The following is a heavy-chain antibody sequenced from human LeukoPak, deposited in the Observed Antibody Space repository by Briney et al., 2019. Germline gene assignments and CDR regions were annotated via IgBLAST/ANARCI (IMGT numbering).Heavy chain of an antibody. D-gene: IGHD3-10*01. CDR1: GFTFSDYY. CDR3: ARRGLMVRGDDY. J-gene: IGHJ4*02. CDR2: ISSSSSYT. Sequence: GGSLRLSCAASGFTFSDYYMTWIRQAPGKGLEGVSYISSSSSYTNYADSVKGRFTISRDNGKNSLYLQMNNLRAEDTAVYYCARRGLMVRGDDYWGQGTLVTVSS. V-gene: IGHV3-11*06.